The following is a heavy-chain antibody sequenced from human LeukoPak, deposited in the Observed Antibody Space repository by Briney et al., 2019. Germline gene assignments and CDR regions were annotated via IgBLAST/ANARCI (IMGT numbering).Heavy chain of an antibody. J-gene: IGHJ4*02. CDR2: IRYDGSNK. V-gene: IGHV3-30*02. D-gene: IGHD6-19*01. Sequence: GGSLRLSCAASGFTFSSYGMHWVRQSPGRGLEWVAFIRYDGSNKYYADSVKGRFTISRDNSKNTLFLVMNSLRAEDTAVYYCAKDLVVAGMGFFDYWGQGTLVTVSS. CDR1: GFTFSSYG. CDR3: AKDLVVAGMGFFDY.